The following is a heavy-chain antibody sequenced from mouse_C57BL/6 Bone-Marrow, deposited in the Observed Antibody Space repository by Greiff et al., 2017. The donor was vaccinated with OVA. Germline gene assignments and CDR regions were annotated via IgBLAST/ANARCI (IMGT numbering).Heavy chain of an antibody. CDR1: GYTFTDYE. D-gene: IGHD1-1*02. CDR3: TWWDY. CDR2: IDTESCCT. Sequence: VQLLESGAELVRPGASVKLSCKASGYTFTDYEMHWVKQTPVHGLEWIGAIDTESCCTAYNQKVKGRATLTADKSSSTAYMELRSLTSEDSAVDYLTWWDYWGQGTSVTVSS. J-gene: IGHJ4*01. V-gene: IGHV1-23*01.